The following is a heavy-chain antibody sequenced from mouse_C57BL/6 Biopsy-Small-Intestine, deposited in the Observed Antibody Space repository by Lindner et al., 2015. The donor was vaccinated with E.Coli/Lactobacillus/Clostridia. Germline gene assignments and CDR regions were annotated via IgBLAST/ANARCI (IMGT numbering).Heavy chain of an antibody. CDR1: GYTFTNYW. CDR3: ARAHYGSSFDC. J-gene: IGHJ2*01. Sequence: VQLQESGAELVRPGTSVKMSCKASGYTFTNYWIGWARQRPGHGLEWIGDIYPGGVYTNYNEKFKGKATLTADKSSSTAYMQFSSLTSEDSAIYYCARAHYGSSFDCWGQGTTLTVSS. V-gene: IGHV1-63*01. CDR2: IYPGGVYT. D-gene: IGHD1-1*01.